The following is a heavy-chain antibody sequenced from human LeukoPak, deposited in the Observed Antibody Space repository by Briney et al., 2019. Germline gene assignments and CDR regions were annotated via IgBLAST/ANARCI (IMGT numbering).Heavy chain of an antibody. J-gene: IGHJ5*02. CDR2: IYYSGST. CDR3: ARDRGTIFGVVTANWFDP. Sequence: PSETLSLTCTVSGGSISSYYWSWIRQPPGKGLEWIGYIYYSGSTNYNPSLKSRVTMSVDTSKNQFSLKLSSVTAADTAVYYCARDRGTIFGVVTANWFDPWGQGTLVTVSS. V-gene: IGHV4-59*12. CDR1: GGSISSYY. D-gene: IGHD3-3*01.